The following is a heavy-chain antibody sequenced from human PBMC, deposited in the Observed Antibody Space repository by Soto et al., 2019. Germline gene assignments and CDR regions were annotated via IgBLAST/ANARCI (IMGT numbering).Heavy chain of an antibody. V-gene: IGHV3-30*18. J-gene: IGHJ6*02. CDR3: AKDRNYGDYYYYYGMDV. Sequence: PGGSLRLSCAAYGFTFICYAMSWVRQAPGKVLEWVAVISYNGSNKYYADPVKGRFTISRDNSKNTLYLQMNSLRAEDTAVYYCAKDRNYGDYYYYYGMDVWGQGTTVTVSS. CDR1: GFTFICYA. D-gene: IGHD4-17*01. CDR2: ISYNGSNK.